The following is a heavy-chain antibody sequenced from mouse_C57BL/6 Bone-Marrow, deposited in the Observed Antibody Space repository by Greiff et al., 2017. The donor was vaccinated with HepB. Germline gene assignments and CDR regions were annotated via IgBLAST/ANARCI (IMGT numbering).Heavy chain of an antibody. CDR1: GYTFTDYE. Sequence: QVQLKESGAELVRPGASVTLSCKASGYTFTDYEMHWVKQTPVHGLEWIGAIDPETGGTAYNQKFKGKAILTADKSSSTAYMELRSLTSEDSAVYYCTRWGPYWGQGTTLTVSS. CDR3: TRWGPY. V-gene: IGHV1-15*01. CDR2: IDPETGGT. J-gene: IGHJ2*01.